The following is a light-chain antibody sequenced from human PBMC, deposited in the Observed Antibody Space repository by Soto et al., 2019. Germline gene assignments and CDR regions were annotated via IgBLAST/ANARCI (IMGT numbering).Light chain of an antibody. Sequence: QSVLTQPASVSGSPGQSITISCIGGSSDVGGYNYVSWYQQHPGKAPKLMIYEVSNRPSGVSNRFSGSKSGNTASLTIFGLQAEGGAYYYCSPNSSPHPRVFRGGTKLPVL. CDR2: EVS. V-gene: IGLV2-14*01. CDR3: SPNSSPHPRV. CDR1: SSDVGGYNY. J-gene: IGLJ3*02.